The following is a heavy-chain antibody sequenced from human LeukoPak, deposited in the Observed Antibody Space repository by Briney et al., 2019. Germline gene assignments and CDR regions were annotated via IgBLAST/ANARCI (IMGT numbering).Heavy chain of an antibody. CDR2: ISSSSSYI. CDR1: GFTFSSYS. D-gene: IGHD5-18*01. J-gene: IGHJ4*02. CDR3: ARGHTAFFDY. V-gene: IGHV3-21*01. Sequence: PGGSLRLSCAASGFTFSSYSMNWVRQAPGKGLEWVSSISSSSSYIYYADSVKGRFTISRDNAKNSLYLQMNSLRAEDTAVYCCARGHTAFFDYWGQGTLVTVSS.